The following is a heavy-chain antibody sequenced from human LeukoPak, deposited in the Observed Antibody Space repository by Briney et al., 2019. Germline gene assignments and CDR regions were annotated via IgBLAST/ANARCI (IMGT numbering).Heavy chain of an antibody. Sequence: GSSVKVSCKASGGTFSSYAISWVRQAPGQGLEWMGRIIPIFGTANYAQKFQGRVTITTDESTSTAYMELSSLRSEDTAVYYCASKGGYSSSWYGGYFDYWGQGTLVTVSS. CDR3: ASKGGYSSSWYGGYFDY. D-gene: IGHD6-13*01. J-gene: IGHJ4*02. CDR2: IIPIFGTA. CDR1: GGTFSSYA. V-gene: IGHV1-69*05.